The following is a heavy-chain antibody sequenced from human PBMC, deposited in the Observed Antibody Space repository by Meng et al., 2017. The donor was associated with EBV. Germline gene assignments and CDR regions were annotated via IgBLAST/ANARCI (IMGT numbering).Heavy chain of an antibody. CDR2: INHSGST. J-gene: IGHJ4*02. D-gene: IGHD5-24*01. V-gene: IGHV4-34*01. CDR1: GGSFSGYY. Sequence: QVTRQQGGAGLLKPSETLSLTCAVYGGSFSGYYWSWIRQPPGKGLEWIGEINHSGSTNYNPSLKSRVTISVDTSKNQFSLKLSSVTAADTAVYYCARGRWLQPGSYFDYWGQGTLVTVSS. CDR3: ARGRWLQPGSYFDY.